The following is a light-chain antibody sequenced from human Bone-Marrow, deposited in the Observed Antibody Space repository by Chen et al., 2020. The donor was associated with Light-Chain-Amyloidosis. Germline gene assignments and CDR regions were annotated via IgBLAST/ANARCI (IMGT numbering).Light chain of an antibody. CDR3: QSDESTVV. V-gene: IGLV6-57*04. CDR2: EDN. CDR1: SGNIASSF. J-gene: IGLJ3*02. Sequence: NFMLTQPHSVSASPGKTVTISCTRSSGNIASSFVQWYQQRPGSAPTTVIFEDNQRPSGVPDRFAASSGISSNSAALTISGLKTEDEAEYYCQSDESTVVFGGGTKVTVL.